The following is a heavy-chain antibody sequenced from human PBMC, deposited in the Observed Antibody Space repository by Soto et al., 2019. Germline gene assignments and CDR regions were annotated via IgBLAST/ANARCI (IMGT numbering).Heavy chain of an antibody. CDR1: GFTFTRYW. CDR2: IKEDGCEI. Sequence: EVQLVESGGGLVQPGGSLRLSCAASGFTFTRYWMTWVRQAPGKGLEWVATIKEDGCEIYYADSLRGRFIISRDNAKNSLYLQMNSLRADDTALYYCVRARIDYWGQGILVTVSS. J-gene: IGHJ4*02. V-gene: IGHV3-7*04. CDR3: VRARIDY.